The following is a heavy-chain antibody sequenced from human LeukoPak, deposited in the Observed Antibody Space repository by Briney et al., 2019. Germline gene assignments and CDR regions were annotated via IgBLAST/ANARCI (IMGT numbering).Heavy chain of an antibody. CDR1: GDSMSSSPYY. CDR2: IHYGGTT. D-gene: IGHD6-6*01. J-gene: IGHJ4*02. CDR3: ASPSSSSSTYDY. V-gene: IGHV4-39*01. Sequence: PSETLSPACTVSGDSMSSSPYYWGWIRQPPGKGLEWIGSIHYGGTTYYNPSLKSRVTILIDTSRNQFSLKLNSVTAADTAVYYCASPSSSSSTYDYWDQGSLVTVSS.